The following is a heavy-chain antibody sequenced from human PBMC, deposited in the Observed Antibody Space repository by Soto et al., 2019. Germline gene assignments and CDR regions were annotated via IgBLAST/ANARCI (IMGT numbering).Heavy chain of an antibody. CDR1: NASITRSGYY. CDR3: ARMSGTYYVPDY. CDR2: IYHSGST. J-gene: IGHJ4*02. Sequence: QVQLQESGPRLVEASQTLSLTCTVSNASITRSGYYWSWVRQPPGKRLEWIGYIYHSGSTFYSPSLQSRLTMSVDTSKNQFSLTLSSVTAADTAVYHCARMSGTYYVPDYWGPGTLVTVSS. V-gene: IGHV4-31*03. D-gene: IGHD1-26*01.